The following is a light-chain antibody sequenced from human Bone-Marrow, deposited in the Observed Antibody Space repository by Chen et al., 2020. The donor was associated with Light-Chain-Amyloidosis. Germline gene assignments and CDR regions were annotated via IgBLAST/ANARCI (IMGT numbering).Light chain of an antibody. V-gene: IGKV3-15*01. Sequence: EIIMTLSPATFSVSPGEIATLSCRASQSVGKKLAWYQQTPGQAPRLLIYDIITRATGIPARFSGSGSGTEFTLSISGLQSEDFAVYFCQHYKNWPPTFGQGTKVEIK. CDR2: DII. CDR3: QHYKNWPPT. CDR1: QSVGKK. J-gene: IGKJ1*01.